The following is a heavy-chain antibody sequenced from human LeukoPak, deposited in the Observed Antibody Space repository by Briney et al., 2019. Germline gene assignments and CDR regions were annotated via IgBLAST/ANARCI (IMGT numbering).Heavy chain of an antibody. CDR1: GFTFSSCA. CDR3: AKGLSGWSPFDP. D-gene: IGHD6-19*01. CDR2: ISGSGGST. V-gene: IGHV3-23*01. J-gene: IGHJ5*02. Sequence: HPGGSLRLSCAASGFTFSSCAMSWVRQAPGKGLEWVSAISGSGGSTYYADSVKGRFTISRDNSKNTLYLQMNSLRAEDAAVYYCAKGLSGWSPFDPWGQGTLVTVSS.